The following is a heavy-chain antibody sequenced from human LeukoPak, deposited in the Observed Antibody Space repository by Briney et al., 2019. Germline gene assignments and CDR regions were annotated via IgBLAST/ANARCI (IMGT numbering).Heavy chain of an antibody. Sequence: GGSLRLSCAASEFTFSSYAMNWLRRAPGKGLEWVSAISPSGGSTYYADSVKGRFTISRDNSQLYLQMTSLRAEDTAVYYCAKRGGGNFPFDYWGQGTLVTVSS. D-gene: IGHD4-23*01. CDR3: AKRGGGNFPFDY. J-gene: IGHJ4*02. V-gene: IGHV3-23*01. CDR1: EFTFSSYA. CDR2: ISPSGGST.